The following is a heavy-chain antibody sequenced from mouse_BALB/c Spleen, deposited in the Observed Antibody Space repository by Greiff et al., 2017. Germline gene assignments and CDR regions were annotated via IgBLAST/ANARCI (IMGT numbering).Heavy chain of an antibody. D-gene: IGHD2-4*01. CDR3: ARKRDYDYEGAMDY. Sequence: QVHVKQSGPGLVQPSQSLSITCTVSGFSLTSYGVHWVRQSPGKGLEWLGVIWSGGSTDYNAAFISRLSISKDNSKSQVFFKMNSLQANDTAIYYCARKRDYDYEGAMDYWGQGTSVTVSS. CDR2: IWSGGST. V-gene: IGHV2-2*02. CDR1: GFSLTSYG. J-gene: IGHJ4*01.